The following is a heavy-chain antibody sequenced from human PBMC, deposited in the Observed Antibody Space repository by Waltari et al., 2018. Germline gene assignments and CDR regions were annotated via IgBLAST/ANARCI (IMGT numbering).Heavy chain of an antibody. J-gene: IGHJ4*02. V-gene: IGHV4-30-4*08. CDR1: GGSNSSGDYS. D-gene: IGHD3-3*01. Sequence: QVQLQESGPGLVKPSQTLSLTCTVSGGSNSSGDYSWNWIRQPPGKGLEWIGYISYSGSTYYHPSLKSRVTILVDTSKNHFSLKLSSVTAADTAVYYCARGLIFGVVTAPPDYWGQGTLVTVSS. CDR2: ISYSGST. CDR3: ARGLIFGVVTAPPDY.